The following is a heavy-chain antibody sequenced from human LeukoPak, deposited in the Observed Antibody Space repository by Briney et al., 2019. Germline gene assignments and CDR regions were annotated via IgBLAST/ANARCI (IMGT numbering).Heavy chain of an antibody. Sequence: PGGSLRLSCAASGFTFSSYSMNWVRQAPGKGLEWVSSISRRSRHVYYAGSVKGRFTISRDDARNSLYLQMNSLRAEDMAVYFCVRDLLGSGSTTAYRYHWGQGTLVTVSS. CDR1: GFTFSSYS. D-gene: IGHD3-10*01. CDR3: VRDLLGSGSTTAYRYH. J-gene: IGHJ1*01. CDR2: ISRRSRHV. V-gene: IGHV3-21*01.